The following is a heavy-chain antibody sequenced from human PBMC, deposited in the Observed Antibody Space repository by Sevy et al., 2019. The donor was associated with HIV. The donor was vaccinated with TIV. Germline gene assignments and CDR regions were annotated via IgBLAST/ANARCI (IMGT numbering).Heavy chain of an antibody. CDR1: GYPFTNFD. J-gene: IGHJ6*03. CDR2: MNPHSGKV. V-gene: IGHV1-8*01. CDR3: ARGGHPYYYYYMDV. Sequence: ASVNVSCKASGYPFTNFDIYWVRQAAGQGLEWMGWMNPHSGKVGYAQQFQGRVTMTRDTSISTVFMELRSLRSADTAIYYCARGGHPYYYYYMDVWGKGTTVTVSS.